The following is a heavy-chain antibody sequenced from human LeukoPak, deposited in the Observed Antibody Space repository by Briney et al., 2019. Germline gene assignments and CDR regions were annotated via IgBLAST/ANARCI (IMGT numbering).Heavy chain of an antibody. CDR2: IYTSGST. J-gene: IGHJ4*02. CDR1: GGSISSYY. Sequence: SETLSLTCTVSGGSISSYYWSWIRQPAGKGLEWIGRIYTSGSTNYNPSLKSRVTMSVDTSKNQFSLKLSSVTAADTAVYYCARDHTIFGVGELDYWGQGTLVTVSS. D-gene: IGHD3-3*01. V-gene: IGHV4-4*07. CDR3: ARDHTIFGVGELDY.